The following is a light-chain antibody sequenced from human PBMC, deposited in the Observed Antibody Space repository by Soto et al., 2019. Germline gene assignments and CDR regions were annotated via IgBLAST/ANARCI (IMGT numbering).Light chain of an antibody. CDR2: GAS. CDR1: QSVSSN. V-gene: IGKV3D-15*01. J-gene: IGKJ1*01. CDR3: LHCNNWPRT. Sequence: EIVMMQSPATLSVSPGVRATLSCRSSQSVSSNLAWYQQNPGQAPRLLIYGASTRATGIPARFSGSGSGKECTLTISSLQSEDFAGYFWLHCNNWPRTFGQGTKVEI.